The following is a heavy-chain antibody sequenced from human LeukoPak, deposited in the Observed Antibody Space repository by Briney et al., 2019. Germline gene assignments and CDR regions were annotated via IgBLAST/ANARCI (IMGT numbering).Heavy chain of an antibody. J-gene: IGHJ4*02. D-gene: IGHD4-17*01. CDR2: ISGSAIST. CDR3: AKAHHGDYFFYFDY. Sequence: GGSLRLSCTASGFTFSSYAMSWVRQAPGKGLEWVSAISGSAISTYYADSVKGRFTISRDNSKNTLYLQMNSLRAEDTAVYYCAKAHHGDYFFYFDYWGQGTLVTVSS. CDR1: GFTFSSYA. V-gene: IGHV3-23*01.